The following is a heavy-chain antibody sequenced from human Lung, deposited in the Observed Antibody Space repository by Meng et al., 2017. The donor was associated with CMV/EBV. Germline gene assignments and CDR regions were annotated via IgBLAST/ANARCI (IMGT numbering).Heavy chain of an antibody. CDR1: GDTFADYF. Sequence: QLQVVQSRAEVMKAGASVRGACSASGDTFADYFAHWVRQAPGPGIEWLRTSNPNSGGTNYAQRLQDRVTLTRETSTSTVYMELSRLGSEDTALYYCAREKSPGHFDYLGQGILVTVSS. V-gene: IGHV1-46*04. J-gene: IGHJ4*02. CDR2: SNPNSGGT. CDR3: AREKSPGHFDY.